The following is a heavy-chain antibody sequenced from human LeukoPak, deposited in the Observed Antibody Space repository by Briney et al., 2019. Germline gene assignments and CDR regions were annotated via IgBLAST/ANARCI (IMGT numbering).Heavy chain of an antibody. D-gene: IGHD3-10*01. Sequence: KASETLSLTRTVSGGSISSYYWSWIRPPPGKGLEWIGYIYYSGSTNYNPYLKSRVTISVDTSKNQFSLKLSSVTAADAAVYYCARVRAGSGSYYCRRYMDVWGKGTTVTISS. CDR2: IYYSGST. V-gene: IGHV4-59*01. CDR3: ARVRAGSGSYYCRRYMDV. CDR1: GGSISSYY. J-gene: IGHJ6*03.